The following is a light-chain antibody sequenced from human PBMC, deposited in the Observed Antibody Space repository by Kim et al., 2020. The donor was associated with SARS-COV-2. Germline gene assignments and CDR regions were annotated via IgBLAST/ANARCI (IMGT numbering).Light chain of an antibody. V-gene: IGKV1-17*03. CDR1: QGIANF. Sequence: DIQMTQSPSAMSASIGDRVTITCRASQGIANFLAWFQQKPGKAPKRLIYAASALESGVPSRFSGSGSGTEFTLTISSLEPDDFATYYCQQYNSYSRTFGQGTKVDIK. CDR2: AAS. J-gene: IGKJ1*01. CDR3: QQYNSYSRT.